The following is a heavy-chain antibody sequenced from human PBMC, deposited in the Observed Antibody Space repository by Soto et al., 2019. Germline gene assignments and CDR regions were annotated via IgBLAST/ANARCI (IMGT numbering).Heavy chain of an antibody. Sequence: GGSLRLSCAASGFTFSSYAMHWVRQAPGKGLEWVAVISDDGSNKYYADSVKGRFTISRDNSKNTLYLQMNSLRAEDTAVYYCARDSSSFSPTYYYYYGMDVWGQGTTVTVSS. V-gene: IGHV3-30-3*01. CDR2: ISDDGSNK. J-gene: IGHJ6*02. CDR3: ARDSSSFSPTYYYYYGMDV. D-gene: IGHD6-6*01. CDR1: GFTFSSYA.